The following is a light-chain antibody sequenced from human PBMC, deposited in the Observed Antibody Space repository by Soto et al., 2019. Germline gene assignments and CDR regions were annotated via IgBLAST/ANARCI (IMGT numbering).Light chain of an antibody. CDR2: SNN. V-gene: IGLV1-44*01. J-gene: IGLJ2*01. CDR1: SSNIGGNT. Sequence: QAVVTQPPSASGTPGQRVTISCSGSSSNIGGNTVNWYQQLPGTAPRFLIYSNNKRPSGVHDRFSCSKSGTSASLAISGLQSEDEADYYCAAWDDSLNAVVFGGGTKLTVL. CDR3: AAWDDSLNAVV.